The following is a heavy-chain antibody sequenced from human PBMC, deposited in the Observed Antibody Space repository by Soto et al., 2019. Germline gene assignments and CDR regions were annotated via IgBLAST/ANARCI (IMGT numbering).Heavy chain of an antibody. CDR1: GYTFTSYY. V-gene: IGHV1-2*02. J-gene: IGHJ6*02. Sequence: QVQLVQSGAEMKEPGDSVRVSCEASGYTFTSYYIHWVRQAPGQGLEWMGWINPKFGDTTYAQDLQGRVSMTRDMSISTVYMELRRLTSDDTAIYSCARNMDYYYGPGSGNGHGFWGQGTTVTVFS. D-gene: IGHD3-10*01. CDR2: INPKFGDT. CDR3: ARNMDYYYGPGSGNGHGF.